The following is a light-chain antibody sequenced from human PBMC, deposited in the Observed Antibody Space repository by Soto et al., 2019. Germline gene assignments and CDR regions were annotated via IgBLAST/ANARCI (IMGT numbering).Light chain of an antibody. CDR2: EVS. J-gene: IGLJ2*01. V-gene: IGLV2-8*01. CDR3: TSYTSVTIVV. CDR1: SSDIGAYIY. Sequence: QSALTQPPSASGSPGQSVTISCTGTSSDIGAYIYVSWYQQHPGKAPKLMISEVSRRPSGVPERFSGSKSGNTASLTVSGLQADDEAHYYCTSYTSVTIVVFGGGTQLTVL.